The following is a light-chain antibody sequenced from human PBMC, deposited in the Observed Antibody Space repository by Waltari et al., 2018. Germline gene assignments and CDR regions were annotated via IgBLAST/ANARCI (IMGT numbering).Light chain of an antibody. J-gene: IGLJ2*01. Sequence: QSALTQPASVSGSPGQSITISCSGLGSAAGASESVAWHQQHPDKAPQVIIYDVTHRPSAVSDRFSAPKSANTASLTISRLQPEDEADYYCSSQTLDGLVLFGGGTRLTVL. CDR1: GSAAGASES. CDR2: DVT. CDR3: SSQTLDGLVL. V-gene: IGLV2-14*01.